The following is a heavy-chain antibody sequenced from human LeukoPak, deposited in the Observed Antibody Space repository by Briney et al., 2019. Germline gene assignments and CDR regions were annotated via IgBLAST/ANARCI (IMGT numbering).Heavy chain of an antibody. CDR1: GYTFTNYG. CDR2: ISAYNGNT. Sequence: ASVKVSCKASGYTFTNYGISWVRQAPGQGLEWMGWISAYNGNTNYAQKLQGRVTMTTDTSTSTAYMELRSLRSDDTAVYYCARGQNYDSSGYYTVFDYWGQGTLVTVSS. CDR3: ARGQNYDSSGYYTVFDY. V-gene: IGHV1-18*01. J-gene: IGHJ4*02. D-gene: IGHD3-22*01.